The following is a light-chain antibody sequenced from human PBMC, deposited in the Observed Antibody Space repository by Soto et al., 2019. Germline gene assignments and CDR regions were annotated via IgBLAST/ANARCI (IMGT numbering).Light chain of an antibody. CDR3: QHYGNSPPFT. J-gene: IGKJ2*01. V-gene: IGKV3-20*01. CDR2: GAS. CDR1: QSVSSSY. Sequence: EIVLTQSPGTLSLSPGEGATLSCRASQSVSSSYLAWYQQKPGQAPRLLIYGASSRATGIPDRFSGSGSGTDFTLTISRLEPEDFAVYFCQHYGNSPPFTFGQGTKVEIK.